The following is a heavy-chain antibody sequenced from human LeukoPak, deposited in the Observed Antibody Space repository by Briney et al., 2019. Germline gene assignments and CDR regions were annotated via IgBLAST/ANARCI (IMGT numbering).Heavy chain of an antibody. D-gene: IGHD2-15*01. J-gene: IGHJ6*02. CDR3: AKGVVAATNAAYYGMDV. CDR1: GFTFSNYG. Sequence: GRSLRLSCAASGFTFSNYGMHWVRQAPGKGLEWVGGISYEESDKYYADSVKGRFTISRDNSKNTLYLQMNSLRPEDTAVYYCAKGVVAATNAAYYGMDVWGQGTTVTVSS. V-gene: IGHV3-30*18. CDR2: ISYEESDK.